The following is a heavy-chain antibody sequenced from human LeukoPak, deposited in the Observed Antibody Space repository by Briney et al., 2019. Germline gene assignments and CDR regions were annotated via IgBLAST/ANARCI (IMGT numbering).Heavy chain of an antibody. J-gene: IGHJ4*02. CDR2: ISSSGSTI. Sequence: PGGSLRLSCAASGFTFSSYEMNWLRQAPGKGLEWVSYISSSGSTIYYADSVKGRFTISRDNAKNSLYLQMNSLRAEDTAVYYCARGFTGWVTSPLDYWGRGTLVTVSS. CDR1: GFTFSSYE. D-gene: IGHD2-2*01. CDR3: ARGFTGWVTSPLDY. V-gene: IGHV3-48*03.